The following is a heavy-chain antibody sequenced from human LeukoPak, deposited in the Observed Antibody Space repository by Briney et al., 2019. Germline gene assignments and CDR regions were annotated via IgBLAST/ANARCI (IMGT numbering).Heavy chain of an antibody. V-gene: IGHV1-46*01. Sequence: ASVKVSCKASGYTFTSYYMHWVRQAPGQGLEWMGIINPRVGSTSYAQKFQGRLTMTRDTSTSTVYMELSSLRSEDTAVYYCARAGRGGGFDYWGQGTLVIVSS. CDR2: INPRVGST. J-gene: IGHJ4*02. D-gene: IGHD1-14*01. CDR3: ARAGRGGGFDY. CDR1: GYTFTSYY.